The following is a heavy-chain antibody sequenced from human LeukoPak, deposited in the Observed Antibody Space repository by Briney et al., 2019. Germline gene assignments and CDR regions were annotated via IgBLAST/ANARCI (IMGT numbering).Heavy chain of an antibody. CDR1: GFTFKDYA. D-gene: IGHD2-15*01. Sequence: GGSLRLSCAASGFTFKDYAMHWVRRAPGTGLEWVSVITGDGASTFYAASVKGRFTISRDNSKNSLYLQMNSLRTEDTALYYCAKVPYCRGGTCYLPFDYWGQGTLVTVSS. V-gene: IGHV3-43*02. CDR2: ITGDGAST. J-gene: IGHJ4*02. CDR3: AKVPYCRGGTCYLPFDY.